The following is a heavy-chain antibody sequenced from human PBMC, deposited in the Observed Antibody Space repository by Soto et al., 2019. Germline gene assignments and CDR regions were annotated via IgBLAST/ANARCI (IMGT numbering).Heavy chain of an antibody. CDR2: MSHSGGT. D-gene: IGHD1-1*01. CDR1: GGFVSSGSYY. V-gene: IGHV4-61*01. CDR3: ARVERGTATTVVDAFDI. Sequence: PSETLSLTCAVYGGFVSSGSYYWSWIRQPPGKGLDWIGEMSHSGGTHFNPSLKSRVTISVDTSKNQFSLKMSFVTAADTALFYCARVERGTATTVVDAFDIWGPGTMVTVSS. J-gene: IGHJ3*02.